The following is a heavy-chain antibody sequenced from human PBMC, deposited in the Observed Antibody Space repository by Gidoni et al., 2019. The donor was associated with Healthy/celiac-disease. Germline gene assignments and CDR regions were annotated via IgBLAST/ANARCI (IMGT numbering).Heavy chain of an antibody. J-gene: IGHJ4*02. CDR3: AKGRRYCSGGSCPFDY. Sequence: EVQLVESGGGLVQPGRSLRLSCAASGLTFDDYAMPWVRQAPGKGLEWVSGISWNSGSIGYADSVKGRFTISRYNAKNSLYLQMNSLRAEDTALYYCAKGRRYCSGGSCPFDYWGQGTLVTVSS. D-gene: IGHD2-15*01. CDR1: GLTFDDYA. V-gene: IGHV3-9*01. CDR2: ISWNSGSI.